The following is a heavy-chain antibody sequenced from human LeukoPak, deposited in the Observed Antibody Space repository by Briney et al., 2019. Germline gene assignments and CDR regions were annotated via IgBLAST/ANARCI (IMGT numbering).Heavy chain of an antibody. J-gene: IGHJ4*02. CDR2: VSGSGDST. CDR1: GFTFNNYA. V-gene: IGHV3-23*01. D-gene: IGHD1-26*01. CDR3: AKGRHSSSGMFDY. Sequence: PGGFLRLSCAASGFTFNNYAMTWVRQAPGKGLEWVSTVSGSGDSTYYADSVKGRFTISRDNSKNTLYLQMNSLRAEDTAIYYCAKGRHSSSGMFDYWGQGTLVTVSS.